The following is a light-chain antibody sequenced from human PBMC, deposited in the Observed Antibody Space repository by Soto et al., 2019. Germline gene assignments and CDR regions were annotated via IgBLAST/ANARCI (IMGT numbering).Light chain of an antibody. V-gene: IGKV1-39*01. CDR1: QTISSY. J-gene: IGKJ4*01. CDR2: GAS. CDR3: QHSYNTPRT. Sequence: DIPMTQSPSSLSASVGDRVTITCRASQTISSYLNWYQQKPGKAPQLLIYGASSLQSGVPSRFSGSGSGTEFTLTISSLQPEDFATYYCQHSYNTPRTFVGGTKVEIK.